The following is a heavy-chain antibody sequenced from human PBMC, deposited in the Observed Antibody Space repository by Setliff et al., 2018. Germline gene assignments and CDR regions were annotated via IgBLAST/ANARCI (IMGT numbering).Heavy chain of an antibody. CDR1: GYPFTSYY. Sequence: ASVKVSCKASGYPFTSYYMYWLRQAPGQGPEWLGIINIGGGSASYFAQKLQGRVTLTTDSSTDTAYMELRSLRSDDTAIYYCARLVRYCTKIACQRLSGAEHWGQGTLVTVSS. J-gene: IGHJ1*01. V-gene: IGHV1-46*01. CDR2: INIGGGSA. CDR3: ARLVRYCTKIACQRLSGAEH. D-gene: IGHD2-8*01.